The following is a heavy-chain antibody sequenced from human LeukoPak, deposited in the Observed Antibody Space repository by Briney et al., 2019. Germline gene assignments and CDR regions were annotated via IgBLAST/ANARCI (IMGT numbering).Heavy chain of an antibody. CDR1: GFTFSSYG. J-gene: IGHJ4*02. CDR3: VRYISSWAQTLLDY. CDR2: IRSDESTR. Sequence: GGSLRLSCAASGFTFSSYGMHWVRQAPGKGLEWVAFIRSDESTRYYADSVKGRFTISRDTSKNTLYLEMNSLRPEDTALYYCVRYISSWAQTLLDYWGQGTLVTVSS. D-gene: IGHD6-13*01. V-gene: IGHV3-30*02.